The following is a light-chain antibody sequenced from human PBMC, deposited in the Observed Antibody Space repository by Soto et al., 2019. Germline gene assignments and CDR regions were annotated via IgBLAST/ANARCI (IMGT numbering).Light chain of an antibody. CDR2: KAS. J-gene: IGKJ2*01. CDR3: QQYNSYSNT. Sequence: DIRMTQSPSTLSASVGDRVTITCRASQSISSWLAWYQQKPGKAPKLLIYKASSLESGVPSRLSGSGSATEFTLTIGSLQPDDFATYYCQQYNSYSNTFGQGAKLEIK. CDR1: QSISSW. V-gene: IGKV1-5*03.